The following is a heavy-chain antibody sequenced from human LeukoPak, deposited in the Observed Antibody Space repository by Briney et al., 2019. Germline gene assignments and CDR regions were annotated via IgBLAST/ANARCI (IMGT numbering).Heavy chain of an antibody. CDR3: ARGEDGTGDYRPTYFDS. D-gene: IGHD4-17*01. J-gene: IGHJ4*02. CDR1: GGSFSDYF. CDR2: INHGGGT. Sequence: SETLSLTCADYGGSFSDYFWNWIRQPPGKGLEWIWEINHGGGTRYNPSLKSRATISVDTSKKQFSLNLPSVTAADTAVYYCARGEDGTGDYRPTYFDSWGQGTLVTVSS. V-gene: IGHV4-34*01.